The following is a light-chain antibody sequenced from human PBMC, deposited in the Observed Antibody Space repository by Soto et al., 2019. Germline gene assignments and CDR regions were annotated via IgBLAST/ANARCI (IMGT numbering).Light chain of an antibody. J-gene: IGLJ1*01. V-gene: IGLV2-23*03. CDR3: CSYAGSSTFV. CDR1: SSDVGSYDL. Sequence: QSVLTQPASVSGSAGQSITISCTGTSSDVGSYDLVSWYQQRPGKAPKLMIYEGTKRPSGVSIRFSGSKSGNTASLTISGLQAEDEADYYCCSYAGSSTFVFGTGTKVTVL. CDR2: EGT.